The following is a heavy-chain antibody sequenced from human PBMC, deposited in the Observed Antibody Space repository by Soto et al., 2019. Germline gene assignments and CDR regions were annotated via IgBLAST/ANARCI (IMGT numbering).Heavy chain of an antibody. J-gene: IGHJ6*02. Sequence: PSETLSLTCAVYGGSFSGYYWSWIRQPPGKGLEWIGEINHSGSTNYNPSLKSRVTISVDTSKNQFSLKLSSVTAADTAVYYCARGGITIIYGMDVWGQGTTVTVSS. V-gene: IGHV4-34*01. CDR1: GGSFSGYY. D-gene: IGHD3-9*01. CDR2: INHSGST. CDR3: ARGGITIIYGMDV.